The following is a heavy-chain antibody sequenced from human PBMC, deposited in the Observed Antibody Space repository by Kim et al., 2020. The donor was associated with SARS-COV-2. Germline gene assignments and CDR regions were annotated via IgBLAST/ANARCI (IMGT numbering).Heavy chain of an antibody. Sequence: GGSLRLSCATSGFTFTAYFMTWIRQAPGKGLEWLSYISSTGTTIYYADSVRGRFTISRDNAKNSLYLQMNSLRPEDTAVYYCARDYWDSSSGADHWGQGT. V-gene: IGHV3-11*01. CDR3: ARDYWDSSSGADH. CDR2: ISSTGTTI. CDR1: GFTFTAYF. J-gene: IGHJ4*01. D-gene: IGHD6-13*01.